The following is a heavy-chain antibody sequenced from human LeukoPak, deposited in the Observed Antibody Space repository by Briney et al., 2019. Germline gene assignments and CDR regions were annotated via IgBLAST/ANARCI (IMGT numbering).Heavy chain of an antibody. CDR2: IKQDGSEK. D-gene: IGHD1-26*01. CDR3: ARLPGATKATGYFQH. V-gene: IGHV3-7*01. Sequence: GGSLRLSCAASGFTFSSYWMSWVRQAPGKGLEWVANIKQDGSEKYYVDSVKGRFTISRDNAKNSLYLQMNSLRAEDTAVYYCARLPGATKATGYFQHWGQGTLVTVSS. CDR1: GFTFSSYW. J-gene: IGHJ1*01.